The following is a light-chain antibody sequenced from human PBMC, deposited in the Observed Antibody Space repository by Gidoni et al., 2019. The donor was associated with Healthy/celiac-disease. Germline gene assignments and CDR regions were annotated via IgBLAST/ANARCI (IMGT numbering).Light chain of an antibody. V-gene: IGKV1-39*01. J-gene: IGKJ1*01. Sequence: DIQMNQAPSSLSASVGDRVTITCRASQSISSYLNWYQQKPGKAPKLLIYAAPSLQSGVPSRFSGSGSGTDFTLTISSLQPEDFATYYCQQSYSTPPTFGQGTKVEIK. CDR3: QQSYSTPPT. CDR1: QSISSY. CDR2: AAP.